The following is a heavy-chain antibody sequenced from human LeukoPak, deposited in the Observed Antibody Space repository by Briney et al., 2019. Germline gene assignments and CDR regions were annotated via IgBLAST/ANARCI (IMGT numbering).Heavy chain of an antibody. Sequence: PGGSLRLSCAASGFTFRNYWMHWVRQAPGKGLVWVSRISSDGSSTSYADSVKGRFTISRDNAKNTLYLQMNSLSTEDTAVYYCAKSPPRDKWGPEYLGQGTLVTVSS. D-gene: IGHD2-8*01. J-gene: IGHJ4*02. V-gene: IGHV3-74*01. CDR3: AKSPPRDKWGPEY. CDR2: ISSDGSST. CDR1: GFTFRNYW.